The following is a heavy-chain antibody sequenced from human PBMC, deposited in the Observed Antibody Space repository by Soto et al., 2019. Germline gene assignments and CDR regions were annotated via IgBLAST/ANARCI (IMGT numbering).Heavy chain of an antibody. CDR1: GYTFTSYG. CDR3: ATRSIYYDSSGYHLDY. J-gene: IGHJ4*02. Sequence: ASVKVSCKASGYTFTSYGISWVRQAPGQGLEWIGWIIAYNGNTNYAQKFQERVTFTRDMSTSTAYMELSSLRSEDTAVYYCATRSIYYDSSGYHLDYWGQGTLVTVSS. V-gene: IGHV1-18*01. CDR2: IIAYNGNT. D-gene: IGHD3-22*01.